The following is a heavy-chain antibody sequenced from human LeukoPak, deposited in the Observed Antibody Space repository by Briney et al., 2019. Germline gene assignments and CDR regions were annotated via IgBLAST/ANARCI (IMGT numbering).Heavy chain of an antibody. Sequence: GGSLRLSCAASGFTVSSNYMSWVRQAPGKGLEWVSVIYSGGSTYYADSVKGRFTISRDNSKNTLYLQMNSLRAEDTAVYYCASLDRRFGELTAFDYWGQGTLVTVSS. CDR3: ASLDRRFGELTAFDY. J-gene: IGHJ4*02. D-gene: IGHD3-10*01. V-gene: IGHV3-53*01. CDR2: IYSGGST. CDR1: GFTVSSNY.